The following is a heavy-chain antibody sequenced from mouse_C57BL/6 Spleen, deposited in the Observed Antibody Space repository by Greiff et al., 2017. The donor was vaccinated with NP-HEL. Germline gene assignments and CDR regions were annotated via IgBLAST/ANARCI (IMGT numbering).Heavy chain of an antibody. CDR2: IDPNSGGT. D-gene: IGHD1-1*01. J-gene: IGHJ1*03. Sequence: QVQLQQSGAELVKPGASVKLSCKASGYTFTSYWMHWVKQRPGRGLEWIGRIDPNSGGTKYNEKFKSKATLTVDKPSSTAYMQLSSLPSEDSAVYYCARRYYGSSYDWYFDVWGTGTTVTVSS. V-gene: IGHV1-72*01. CDR1: GYTFTSYW. CDR3: ARRYYGSSYDWYFDV.